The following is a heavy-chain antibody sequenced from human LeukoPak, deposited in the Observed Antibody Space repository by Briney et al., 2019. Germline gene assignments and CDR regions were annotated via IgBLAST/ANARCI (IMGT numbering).Heavy chain of an antibody. CDR2: IYSGGST. CDR3: ALGDSSGYFDY. J-gene: IGHJ4*02. D-gene: IGHD3-22*01. Sequence: PGGSLRLSCAASGFTVSGNYMSWVRQAQGKGQEWVSVIYSGGSTYYADSVKGRFTISRDNSKNTLYLQMNSLRAEDTAVYYCALGDSSGYFDYWGQGTLVTVSS. CDR1: GFTVSGNY. V-gene: IGHV3-53*01.